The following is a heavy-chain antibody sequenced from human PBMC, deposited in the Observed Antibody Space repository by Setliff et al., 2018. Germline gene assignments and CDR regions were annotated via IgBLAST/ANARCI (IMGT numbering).Heavy chain of an antibody. CDR1: GFSLSTSGVG. V-gene: IGHV2-5*02. CDR3: ARRRGDYYDSSGYYYDY. J-gene: IGHJ4*02. D-gene: IGHD3-22*01. Sequence: SGPTLVNPTQTLTLTCTFSGFSLSTSGVGVGWIRQPPGKALEWLALIYWDDDKRYSPSLKSRLTITKDTSKNQVVLTMTNMDPVDTATYYCARRRGDYYDSSGYYYDYWGQGTLVTVSS. CDR2: IYWDDDK.